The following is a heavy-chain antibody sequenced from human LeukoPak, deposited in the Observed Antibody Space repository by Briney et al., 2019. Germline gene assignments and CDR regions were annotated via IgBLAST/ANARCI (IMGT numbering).Heavy chain of an antibody. CDR1: GFIFSTHA. J-gene: IGHJ4*02. CDR3: AKLGGRGGYPQYYFDY. CDR2: FGAGGST. Sequence: GGSLRLSCAASGFIFSTHAMTWVRQAPGKGLEWVSVFGAGGSTYYADSVRGRFTISRDNSKNTLFLQVNSLRAKDTAVYYCAKLGGRGGYPQYYFDYWGQGTLVTVSS. D-gene: IGHD3-22*01. V-gene: IGHV3-23*01.